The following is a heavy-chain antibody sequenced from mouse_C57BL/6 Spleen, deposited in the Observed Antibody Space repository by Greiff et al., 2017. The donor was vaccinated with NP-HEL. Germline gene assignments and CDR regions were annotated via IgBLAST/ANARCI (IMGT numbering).Heavy chain of an antibody. J-gene: IGHJ3*01. D-gene: IGHD2-5*01. V-gene: IGHV1-55*01. CDR3: ARTYYSNYGFAY. CDR2: IYPGSGST. Sequence: QVQLQQPGAELVKPGASVKMSCKASGYTFTSYWITWVKQRPGQGLEWIGDIYPGSGSTNYNEKFKSKATLPVDTSSSTAYMQLSSLTSEDSAVYYCARTYYSNYGFAYWGQGTLVTVSA. CDR1: GYTFTSYW.